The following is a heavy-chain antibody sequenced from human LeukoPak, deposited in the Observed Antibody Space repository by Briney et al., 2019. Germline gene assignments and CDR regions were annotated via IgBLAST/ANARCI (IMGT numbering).Heavy chain of an antibody. D-gene: IGHD3-22*01. CDR1: GFIFSRNS. Sequence: GGSLRLSCAASGFIFSRNSMNWVRQAPGKGLEWVSAISGSGGSTYYADSVKGRFTISRDNSKNTLYLQMNSLRAEDTAVYYCAKDSAMYYDSSGYYHYWGQGTLVTVSS. CDR2: ISGSGGST. J-gene: IGHJ4*02. CDR3: AKDSAMYYDSSGYYHY. V-gene: IGHV3-23*01.